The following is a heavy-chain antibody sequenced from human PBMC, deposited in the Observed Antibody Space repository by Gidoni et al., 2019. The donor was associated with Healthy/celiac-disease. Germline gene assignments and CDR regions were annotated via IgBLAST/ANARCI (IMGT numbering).Heavy chain of an antibody. CDR3: ARFYDSSGYFPYYFDY. CDR1: GFPFSSYW. D-gene: IGHD3-22*01. J-gene: IGHJ4*02. V-gene: IGHV3-7*05. CDR2: IKQDGSEK. Sequence: EVQLVESGGGLVQPGGSLRLSCAASGFPFSSYWMSWVRQAPGKGLEWVANIKQDGSEKYYVDSVKGRFTISRDNAKNSLYLQMNSLRAEDTAVYYCARFYDSSGYFPYYFDYWGQGTLVTVSS.